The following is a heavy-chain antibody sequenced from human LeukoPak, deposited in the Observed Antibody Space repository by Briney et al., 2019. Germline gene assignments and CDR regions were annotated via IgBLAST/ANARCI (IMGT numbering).Heavy chain of an antibody. CDR1: GGSISSYY. CDR2: IYRSGST. CDR3: ARDSGTTGEVKFDP. V-gene: IGHV4-4*07. Sequence: SETLSLACTVSGGSISSYYWSWIRQPAGKGLEWIGRIYRSGSTDYNPSLKSRVTMSVDTSKNKFSLKLSSVTAADTAVYYCARDSGTTGEVKFDPWGQGTLVTVSS. J-gene: IGHJ5*02. D-gene: IGHD3-10*01.